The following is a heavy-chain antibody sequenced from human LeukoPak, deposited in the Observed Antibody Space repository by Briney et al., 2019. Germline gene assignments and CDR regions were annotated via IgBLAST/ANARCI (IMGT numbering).Heavy chain of an antibody. CDR2: ISGSGGST. J-gene: IGHJ1*01. V-gene: IGHV3-23*01. Sequence: SLXLSCAASGFTFSSYAMSWVRQAPGKGLEWVSSISGSGGSTYYADSVKGRFTISRDNSRNTLYLQMNRLTAEDTAVYYCAKDGPTSSEYFQHWGQGTLVTVSS. CDR3: AKDGPTSSEYFQH. CDR1: GFTFSSYA.